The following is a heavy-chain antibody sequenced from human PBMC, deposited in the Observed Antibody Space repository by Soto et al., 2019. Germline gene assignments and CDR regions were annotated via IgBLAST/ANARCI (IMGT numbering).Heavy chain of an antibody. CDR2: ISYSGST. V-gene: IGHV4-59*01. J-gene: IGHJ5*02. Sequence: SRTCTVPAGAISGYSWSWIGQPPGKGREWNMYISYSGSTNYNNSRKSGVNISEDTSKSQFSLKMSSVSAANTAVYYGARGDILTGYYLWGQGTLVTVSS. CDR3: ARGDILTGYYL. CDR1: AGAISGYS. D-gene: IGHD3-9*01.